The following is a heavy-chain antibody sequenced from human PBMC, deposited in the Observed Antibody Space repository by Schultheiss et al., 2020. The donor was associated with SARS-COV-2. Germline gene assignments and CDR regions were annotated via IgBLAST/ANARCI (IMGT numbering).Heavy chain of an antibody. J-gene: IGHJ5*02. V-gene: IGHV3-23*01. D-gene: IGHD3-3*01. CDR1: GFTFDDYA. Sequence: GGSLRLSCAASGFTFDDYAMHWVRQAPGKGLEWVSGISGSGGSTYYADSVKGRFTISRDNSKNTLYLQMNSLRAEDTAVYYCAKAHDFWSGYYRRFDPWGQGTLVTVSS. CDR3: AKAHDFWSGYYRRFDP. CDR2: ISGSGGST.